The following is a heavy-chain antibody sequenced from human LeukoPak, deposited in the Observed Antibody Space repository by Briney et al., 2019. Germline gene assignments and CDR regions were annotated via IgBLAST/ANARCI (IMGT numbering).Heavy chain of an antibody. J-gene: IGHJ5*02. D-gene: IGHD2-2*01. Sequence: GGSLRLSCAASGFTFSSYAMSWVRQAPGKGLEWVAVISYDGSNKYYADSVKGRFTISRDNSKNTLYLQMNSLRAEDTAVYYCARPAQLLSRWYWFDPWGQGTLVTVSS. CDR3: ARPAQLLSRWYWFDP. V-gene: IGHV3-30-3*01. CDR1: GFTFSSYA. CDR2: ISYDGSNK.